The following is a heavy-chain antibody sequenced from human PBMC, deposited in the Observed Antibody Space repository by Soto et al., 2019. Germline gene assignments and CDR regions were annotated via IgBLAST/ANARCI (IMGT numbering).Heavy chain of an antibody. CDR1: GDSVSSNSAA. Sequence: SQTLSLTCAISGDSVSSNSAAWNWIRQSPSRGHEWLGGTYYRSKWYNDYAVSVKSRITINPDTSKNQFSLQLDSVTPEDTAVYYCARAVAARPWGSSHYGMDVWGQGTTVTVSS. CDR2: TYYRSKWYN. CDR3: ARAVAARPWGSSHYGMDV. V-gene: IGHV6-1*01. D-gene: IGHD6-6*01. J-gene: IGHJ6*02.